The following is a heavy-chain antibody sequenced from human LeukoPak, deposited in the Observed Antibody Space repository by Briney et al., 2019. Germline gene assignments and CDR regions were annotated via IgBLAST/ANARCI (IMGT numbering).Heavy chain of an antibody. CDR3: AISALYRNAFDI. J-gene: IGHJ3*02. Sequence: GRSLRLSCAASGFTFSDYYMTWIRQAPGKGLEWVSYISSSGGTIYYADSVRGRFTISRDNAKNSLYLQMNSLRAEDTAVYYCAISALYRNAFDIWGQGTMVTVSS. CDR2: ISSSGGTI. D-gene: IGHD3-16*01. V-gene: IGHV3-11*01. CDR1: GFTFSDYY.